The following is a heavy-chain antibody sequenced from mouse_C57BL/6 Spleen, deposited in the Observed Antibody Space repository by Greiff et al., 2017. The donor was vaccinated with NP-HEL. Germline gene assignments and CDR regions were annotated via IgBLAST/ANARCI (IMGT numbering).Heavy chain of an antibody. D-gene: IGHD1-1*01. Sequence: EVQRVESGGGLVKPGGSLKLSCAASGFTFSDYGMHWVRQAPEKGLEWVAYISSGSSTIYYAETVKGRCTISRDNAKNTLFLQMTSLRSEDTAMYYCARGGCYGLFAYWGQGTLVTVSA. CDR1: GFTFSDYG. CDR3: ARGGCYGLFAY. CDR2: ISSGSSTI. V-gene: IGHV5-17*01. J-gene: IGHJ3*01.